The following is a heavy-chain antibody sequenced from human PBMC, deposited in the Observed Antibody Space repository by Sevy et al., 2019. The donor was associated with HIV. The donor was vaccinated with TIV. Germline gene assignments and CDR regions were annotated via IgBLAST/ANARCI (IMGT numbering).Heavy chain of an antibody. CDR3: ARVSVDTNFYGMDV. CDR1: GFIFSSNE. Sequence: GGSLRLSCAASGFIFSSNEMNWVRQAPGKGLEWVSYIGSSGSPIYYADSVKGRFTISRGNAKNSLYLQMNSLRAEDTAVYYCARVSVDTNFYGMDVWDQGTTVTVSS. V-gene: IGHV3-48*03. CDR2: IGSSGSPI. J-gene: IGHJ6*02. D-gene: IGHD5-18*01.